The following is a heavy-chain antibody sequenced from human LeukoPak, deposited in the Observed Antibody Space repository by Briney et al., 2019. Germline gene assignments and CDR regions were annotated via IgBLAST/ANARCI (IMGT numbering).Heavy chain of an antibody. J-gene: IGHJ3*02. Sequence: PRESLRLSCAASGFTFSSYSMNWVRQAPGKGLEWVSYISSSSSTIYYADSVKGRFTISRDNAKNSLYLQMNSLRDEDTAVYYCAREPSVDRASLDIWGQGTMVTVSS. D-gene: IGHD5-12*01. CDR2: ISSSSSTI. CDR1: GFTFSSYS. CDR3: AREPSVDRASLDI. V-gene: IGHV3-48*02.